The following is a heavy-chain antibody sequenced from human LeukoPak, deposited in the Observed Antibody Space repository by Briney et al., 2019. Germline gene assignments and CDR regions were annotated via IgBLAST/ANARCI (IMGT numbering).Heavy chain of an antibody. V-gene: IGHV3-7*05. J-gene: IGHJ6*02. Sequence: GGSLRLSCVVSGFKFKNFWMTWVRQAPGKGLEWVATIKQDGRETYYVDSVKGRFALSRDNAKNSLLLQMNSLRAEDTALYYCARGHYGMDVWGQGTSVTVSS. CDR2: IKQDGRET. CDR1: GFKFKNFW. CDR3: ARGHYGMDV.